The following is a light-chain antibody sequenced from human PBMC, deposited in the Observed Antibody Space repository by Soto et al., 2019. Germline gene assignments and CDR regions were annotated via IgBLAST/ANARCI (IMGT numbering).Light chain of an antibody. J-gene: IGLJ1*01. Sequence: QSVLTQPPSVSGAPGQRVTISCTGSSSNIGAGHDVHWYQQFPGTAPQLLIFGNNNRPSGVPDRFSGSKSGTSASLAITGLQAEDEADFYCPSYDSSLSAYVFGTGTKLTVL. V-gene: IGLV1-40*01. CDR1: SSNIGAGHD. CDR2: GNN. CDR3: PSYDSSLSAYV.